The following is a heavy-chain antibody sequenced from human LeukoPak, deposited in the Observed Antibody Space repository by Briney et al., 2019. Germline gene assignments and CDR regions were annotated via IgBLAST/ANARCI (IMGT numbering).Heavy chain of an antibody. Sequence: SQTLSLTCAVSGGSISSDGYSWSWIRQHPGKGLEWIGYIYYSGSTYYNPSLKSRVTISVDTSKNQFSLKLSSVTAADTAVYYCARGSGSYPYGMDVWGQGTTVTVSS. CDR3: ARGSGSYPYGMDV. D-gene: IGHD3-3*01. CDR1: GGSISSDGYS. V-gene: IGHV4-31*11. CDR2: IYYSGST. J-gene: IGHJ6*02.